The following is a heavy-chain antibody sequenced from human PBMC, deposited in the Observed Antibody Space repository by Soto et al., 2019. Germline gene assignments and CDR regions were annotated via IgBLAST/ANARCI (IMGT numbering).Heavy chain of an antibody. Sequence: GESLKISCKGSGYSFTSYWIGWVRQMPGKGLEWMGIIYPGDSDTRYSPSFQGQVTISADKSISTAYLQWSSLKASDTAMYYCAREELLWFGESHAFDIWGQGTMVTVSS. D-gene: IGHD3-10*01. V-gene: IGHV5-51*01. CDR3: AREELLWFGESHAFDI. J-gene: IGHJ3*02. CDR1: GYSFTSYW. CDR2: IYPGDSDT.